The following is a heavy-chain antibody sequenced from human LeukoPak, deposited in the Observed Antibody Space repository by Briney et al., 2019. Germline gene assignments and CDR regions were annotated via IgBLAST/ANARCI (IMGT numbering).Heavy chain of an antibody. CDR1: GYTFTSYY. V-gene: IGHV1-46*01. Sequence: ASVKVSCKASGYTFTSYYMHWVRQAPGQGLEWMGIINPSGGSTSYAQKFQGRVTMTRDTSTSTAYMELSSLRSEDTAVYYCARDKVGSMVATFTPFDYWGQGTLVTVSS. J-gene: IGHJ4*02. CDR3: ARDKVGSMVATFTPFDY. CDR2: INPSGGST. D-gene: IGHD5-12*01.